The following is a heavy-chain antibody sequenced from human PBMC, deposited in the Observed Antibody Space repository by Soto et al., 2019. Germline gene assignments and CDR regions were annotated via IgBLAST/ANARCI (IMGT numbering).Heavy chain of an antibody. V-gene: IGHV1-69*05. D-gene: IGHD3-22*01. CDR1: GGTFSSYA. CDR2: IIPIFGTA. J-gene: IGHJ4*02. Sequence: SVKVSCKASGGTFSSYAISWVRQAPGQGLEWMGGIIPIFGTANYAQKFQGRVTMTRDTSTSTVYMDLSSLRSEDTAVYYCARSPYSSGYYYAIDYWGQGTQVTVSS. CDR3: ARSPYSSGYYYAIDY.